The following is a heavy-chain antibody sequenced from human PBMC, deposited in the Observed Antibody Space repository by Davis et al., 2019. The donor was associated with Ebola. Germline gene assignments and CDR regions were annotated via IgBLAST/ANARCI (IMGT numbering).Heavy chain of an antibody. CDR2: IHPDGTRQ. D-gene: IGHD5-12*01. V-gene: IGHV3-7*01. J-gene: IGHJ4*01. CDR1: GFTFRSYW. CDR3: ARLPSGVGRALDF. Sequence: GESLKISCAASGFTFRSYWMTWVRQAPGKGLEWVAHIHPDGTRQSYVDSVKGRFTVSRDNAENSLFLQLNSLRAEDTALYYCARLPSGVGRALDFWGHGTLVTVSS.